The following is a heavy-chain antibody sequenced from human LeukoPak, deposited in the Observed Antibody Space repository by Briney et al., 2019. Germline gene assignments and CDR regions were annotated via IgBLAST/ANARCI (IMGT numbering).Heavy chain of an antibody. CDR1: GFTFSSYA. CDR2: ISGSGGST. V-gene: IGHV3-23*01. Sequence: GGSLRLSCAASGFTFSSYAMNWVRQAPGKGLEWVSAISGSGGSTYYADSVKGRFTISRDNSKNTLYLQMNSLRAEDTAVYYCAKWFVKVGATNDYYFDYWGQGTLVTVSS. CDR3: AKWFVKVGATNDYYFDY. J-gene: IGHJ4*02. D-gene: IGHD1-26*01.